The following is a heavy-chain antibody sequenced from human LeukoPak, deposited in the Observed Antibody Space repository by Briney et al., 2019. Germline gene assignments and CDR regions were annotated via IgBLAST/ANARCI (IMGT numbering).Heavy chain of an antibody. CDR2: IKQDGSEK. J-gene: IGHJ3*02. D-gene: IGHD5-18*01. CDR3: ARGSTAMVTRAFDI. Sequence: PGGSLRLSCAASGFTFSSYWMSWVRQVPGKGLEWVANIKQDGSEKYYVDSVKGRFTISRDNAKNSLYLQMNSLRAEDTAVYYCARGSTAMVTRAFDIWGQGTMVTVSS. CDR1: GFTFSSYW. V-gene: IGHV3-7*01.